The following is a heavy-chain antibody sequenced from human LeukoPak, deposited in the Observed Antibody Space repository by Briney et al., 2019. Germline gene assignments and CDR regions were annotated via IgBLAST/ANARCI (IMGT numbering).Heavy chain of an antibody. Sequence: SETLSLTCTVSGGSISSGGYYWSWIRQHPGKGLEWIGYIYYSGSTYYNPSLKSRVTISVDTSKNQFSLKLSSVTAADTAVYYCARLFNGDYILDYCGQGTLVTVSS. CDR2: IYYSGST. D-gene: IGHD4-17*01. CDR3: ARLFNGDYILDY. J-gene: IGHJ4*02. V-gene: IGHV4-31*03. CDR1: GGSISSGGYY.